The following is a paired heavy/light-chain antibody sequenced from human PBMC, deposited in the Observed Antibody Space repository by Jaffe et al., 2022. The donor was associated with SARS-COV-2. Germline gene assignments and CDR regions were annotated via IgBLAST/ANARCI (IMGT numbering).Light chain of an antibody. CDR1: RSNIGGDTV. J-gene: IGLJ3*02. CDR2: YDD. V-gene: IGLV1-36*01. CDR3: AAWDDSLNGWV. Sequence: QSVLAQPPSVSGDPSQKVTISCSGTRSNIGGDTVVNWYQQFPGKAPKLLIYYDDLLASGVSDRFSASKSGTSASLAISGLQAEDEADYYCAAWDDSLNGWVFGGGTKVTVL.
Heavy chain of an antibody. CDR1: GFTFRDHV. J-gene: IGHJ4*02. CDR3: AKDHAADYDILSENRFDS. Sequence: EVQLLESGGGLVQPGGSLRLSCEATGFTFRDHVMNWVRQAPGKGLEWVSSIIDSSRLSSPSTYYADSVKGRFTISSDKSKNTLYLQMNSLRVEDTAVYFCAKDHAADYDILSENRFDSWGQGTLVTVSS. V-gene: IGHV3-23*01. CDR2: IIDSSRLSSPST. D-gene: IGHD3-9*01.